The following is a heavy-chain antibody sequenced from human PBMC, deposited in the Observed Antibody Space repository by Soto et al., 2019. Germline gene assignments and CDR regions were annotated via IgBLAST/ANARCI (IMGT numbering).Heavy chain of an antibody. V-gene: IGHV3-21*01. CDR3: ARGVLPISSTSLFDP. CDR2: ISRSSTYI. Sequence: EVQLVESGGGLVNPGGSLRRSCVVSGFPFSTSNMNWVRQAPGKGLEWVSFISRSSTYIYYADSVKGRFTISRDDAENSLFLQLNSLRAEDTAVYYCARGVLPISSTSLFDPLGQGTLVTVSS. D-gene: IGHD3-16*01. J-gene: IGHJ5*02. CDR1: GFPFSTSN.